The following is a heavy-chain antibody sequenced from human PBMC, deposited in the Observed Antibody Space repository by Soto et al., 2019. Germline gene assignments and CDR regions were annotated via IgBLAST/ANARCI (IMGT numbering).Heavy chain of an antibody. CDR1: GYTFTSYY. Sequence: ASVKVSCKASGYTFTSYYMHWVRQAPGQGLEWMGIINPSGGSTSYAQKFQGRVTMTRDTSTSTVYMELSSLRSEDTAVYYCARTRGRYFSGSGYYYYYYGMDVWGQGTTVTVSS. V-gene: IGHV1-46*01. CDR3: ARTRGRYFSGSGYYYYYYGMDV. D-gene: IGHD3-9*01. J-gene: IGHJ6*02. CDR2: INPSGGST.